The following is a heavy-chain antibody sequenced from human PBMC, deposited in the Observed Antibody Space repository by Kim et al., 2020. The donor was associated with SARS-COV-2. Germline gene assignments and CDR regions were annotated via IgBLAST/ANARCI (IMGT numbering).Heavy chain of an antibody. Sequence: SETLSLTCAVYGGSFSGYYWSWIRQPPGKGLEWIGEINHSGSTNYNPSLKSRVTISVDTSKNQFSLKLSSVTAADTAVYYCARAVWGYYYYYYYMDVWGKGTTVTVSS. V-gene: IGHV4-34*01. CDR3: ARAVWGYYYYYYYMDV. CDR1: GGSFSGYY. D-gene: IGHD3-16*01. CDR2: INHSGST. J-gene: IGHJ6*03.